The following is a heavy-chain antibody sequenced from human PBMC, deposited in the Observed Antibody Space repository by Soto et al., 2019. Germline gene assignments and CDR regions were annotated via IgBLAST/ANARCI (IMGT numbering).Heavy chain of an antibody. D-gene: IGHD2-15*01. V-gene: IGHV4-59*01. CDR1: GGSIGSYD. CDR3: ARVPFFFCSGGSCPSDYYYGMDV. CDR2: IYYRGST. J-gene: IGHJ6*02. Sequence: PSETLSLTCTVSGGSIGSYDWSWIRQPPGKGLERIGYIYYRGSTNYNPSLKSRVTISVDTSKNQFSLKLSSVTAADTSVYYCARVPFFFCSGGSCPSDYYYGMDVWGQGTTVTVSS.